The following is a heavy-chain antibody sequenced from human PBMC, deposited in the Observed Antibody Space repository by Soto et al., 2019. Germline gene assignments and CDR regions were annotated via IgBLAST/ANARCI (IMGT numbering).Heavy chain of an antibody. CDR1: GFTFSSYT. J-gene: IGHJ4*02. D-gene: IGHD6-13*01. CDR3: ARDLSYSEVAAPFDH. Sequence: GGSLRLSCEASGFTFSSYTMNWVRQAPGKGLEWVSSISSSSSYIFYADSVNGRFTISRDNAKNSLFLQMSSLRVDDTAVYFCARDLSYSEVAAPFDHWGQGTQVTVSS. CDR2: ISSSSSYI. V-gene: IGHV3-21*01.